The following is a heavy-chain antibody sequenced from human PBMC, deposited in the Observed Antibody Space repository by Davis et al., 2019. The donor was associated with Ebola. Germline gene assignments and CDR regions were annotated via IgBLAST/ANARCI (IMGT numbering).Heavy chain of an antibody. V-gene: IGHV3-15*01. D-gene: IGHD3-16*01. CDR1: GFTFSNAW. CDR3: TTDPGMMITFGGVVSHYGMDV. J-gene: IGHJ6*02. Sequence: GESLKIPCVASGFTFSNAWMAWVRQAPGQGLEWVGRIKTIGDGGTVAYAAPVKGRFTISRDDAEPTLYLEMNSLKTEDTAVYYCTTDPGMMITFGGVVSHYGMDVWGQGTTVSVSS. CDR2: IKTIGDGGTV.